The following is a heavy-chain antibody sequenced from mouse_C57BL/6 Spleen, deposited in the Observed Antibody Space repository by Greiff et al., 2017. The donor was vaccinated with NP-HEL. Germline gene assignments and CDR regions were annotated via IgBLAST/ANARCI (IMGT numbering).Heavy chain of an antibody. J-gene: IGHJ2*01. V-gene: IGHV5-4*01. CDR3: ARDPSAVGKFDY. CDR2: ISDGGSYT. D-gene: IGHD6-1*01. CDR1: GFTFSSYA. Sequence: EVMLVESGGGLVKPGGSLKLSCAASGFTFSSYAMSWVRQTPEKRLEWVATISDGGSYTYYPDNVKGRFTISRDNAKNNLYLHMSQLKSEYTAMYYCARDPSAVGKFDYWGQGTTLTVSS.